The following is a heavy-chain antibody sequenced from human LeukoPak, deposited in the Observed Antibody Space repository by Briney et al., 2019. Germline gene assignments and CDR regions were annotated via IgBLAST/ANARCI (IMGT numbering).Heavy chain of an antibody. J-gene: IGHJ4*02. V-gene: IGHV3-33*01. CDR3: ARDNLYSSGYLFGY. CDR2: IWYDGSNK. Sequence: GGSLRLSCAASGFTFSSYGMHWVRQAPGKGLEGVAVIWYDGSNKYYADSVKGRFTISRDNSKNRLYLQMNSLRGEDTAVYYCARDNLYSSGYLFGYWGQGTLVTVSS. D-gene: IGHD3-22*01. CDR1: GFTFSSYG.